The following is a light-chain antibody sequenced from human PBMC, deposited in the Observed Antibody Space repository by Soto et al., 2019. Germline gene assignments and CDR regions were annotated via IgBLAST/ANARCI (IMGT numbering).Light chain of an antibody. J-gene: IGKJ2*01. CDR1: HTISTY. V-gene: IGKV1-39*01. Sequence: DIQMTQSPSSLSASVGDGVTITCRASHTISTYLHWYQQKPGKAPKLLIYATSNLQGWVPSRFSGSGSGTDFSLTIGNLQPEDFATYYCQQSYSTVYTFGQGTKLEIK. CDR3: QQSYSTVYT. CDR2: ATS.